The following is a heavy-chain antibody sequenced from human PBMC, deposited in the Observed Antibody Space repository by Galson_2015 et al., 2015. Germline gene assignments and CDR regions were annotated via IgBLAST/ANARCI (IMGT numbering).Heavy chain of an antibody. CDR2: IWYDVSNK. Sequence: WVRQAPGKGLEWVAVIWYDVSNKYYEDSVKGRFAISRDNSKNTLYLQINSLRAEDTAVYYCARGFYMTTMTTHFDFWGRGTLVTVSS. J-gene: IGHJ2*01. V-gene: IGHV3-33*01. D-gene: IGHD4-17*01. CDR3: ARGFYMTTMTTHFDF.